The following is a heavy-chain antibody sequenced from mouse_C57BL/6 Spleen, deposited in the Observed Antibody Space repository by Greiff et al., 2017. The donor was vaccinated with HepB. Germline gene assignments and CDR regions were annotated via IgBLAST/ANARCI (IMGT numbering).Heavy chain of an antibody. CDR1: FYAFSSYW. J-gene: IGHJ2*01. V-gene: IGHV1-80*01. CDR3: AKESVEDGRPGDLDY. Sequence: VQLQKSGDEVVKPGTSVTNSCNSSFYAFSSYWSNVFKQRPGKGLEWIGQIYPGDGDTNYNGKFKGKATLTADKSSSTAYMQLSSLTSEDSAVYFCAKESVEDGRPGDLDYWGQCTTLTVSS. CDR2: IYPGDGDT. D-gene: IGHD2-3*01.